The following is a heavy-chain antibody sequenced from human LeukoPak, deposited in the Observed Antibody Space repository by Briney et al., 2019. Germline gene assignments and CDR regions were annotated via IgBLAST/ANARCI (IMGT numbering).Heavy chain of an antibody. CDR1: GGSISSYS. CDR2: IFASGST. J-gene: IGHJ3*02. D-gene: IGHD3-22*01. V-gene: IGHV4-4*07. CDR3: ARDRRITMIPSDAFDI. Sequence: KTSETLSLTCTVSGGSISSYSWSWIRQPAGKGLEWIGRIFASGSTKYNPSLKSRVTMSVETSKNQFSLKLSSVTAADTAVYYCARDRRITMIPSDAFDIWGQGTMVTVSS.